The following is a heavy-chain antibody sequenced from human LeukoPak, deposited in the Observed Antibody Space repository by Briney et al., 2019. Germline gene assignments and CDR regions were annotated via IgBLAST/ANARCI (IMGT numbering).Heavy chain of an antibody. CDR3: ARGQEQWLVHY. Sequence: PGGSLRLSCAASGFRFSDYYMTWIRQAPGKGLEWVSYISSGGITIYYADSVKGRFTISRDNAKNSLYLQVNSLRAEDTAVYYCARGQEQWLVHYWGQGTLVTVSS. J-gene: IGHJ4*02. CDR2: ISSGGITI. V-gene: IGHV3-11*01. D-gene: IGHD6-19*01. CDR1: GFRFSDYY.